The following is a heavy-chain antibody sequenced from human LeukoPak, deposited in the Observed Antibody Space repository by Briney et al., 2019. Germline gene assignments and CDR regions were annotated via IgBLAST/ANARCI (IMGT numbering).Heavy chain of an antibody. V-gene: IGHV4-59*01. J-gene: IGHJ5*02. CDR2: IYYSGST. Sequence: SETLSLTCTVSGGAISNNYWSWIRQPPGKGLEWIGHIYYSGSTNYKPSLKSRVTVSVDTSKNQISLKLSSVTAADTAVYYCARGGWSLDPWGQGTLVTVSS. D-gene: IGHD2-15*01. CDR3: ARGGWSLDP. CDR1: GGAISNNY.